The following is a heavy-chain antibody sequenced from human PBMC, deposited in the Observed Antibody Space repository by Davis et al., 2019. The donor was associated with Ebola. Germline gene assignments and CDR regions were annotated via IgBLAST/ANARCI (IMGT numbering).Heavy chain of an antibody. CDR1: GYPFTDFA. CDR2: ITTNTASP. Sequence: ASVKVSCKASGYPFTDFAINWLRQAPGQRFQWLGWITTNTASPTYARGFSERFVFSLDTSVNTAFLQINNLRPEDTAIYYCARGMGELGLNWGQGTLVTVSS. V-gene: IGHV7-4-1*02. J-gene: IGHJ4*02. D-gene: IGHD3-16*01. CDR3: ARGMGELGLN.